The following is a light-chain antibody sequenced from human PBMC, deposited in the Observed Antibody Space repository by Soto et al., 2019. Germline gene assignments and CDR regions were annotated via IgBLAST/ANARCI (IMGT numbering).Light chain of an antibody. V-gene: IGKV1-5*01. Sequence: DIQMTQSPSTLSASVGDRVSITCRASQSVSSWLAWYQQKPGKAPKLLIYDGSSLQSGVPSRFSGSESGAEFTLTISGLQPEDFAVYYCQQYGSSPPYTFGQGTKLEIK. CDR3: QQYGSSPPYT. CDR1: QSVSSW. CDR2: DGS. J-gene: IGKJ2*01.